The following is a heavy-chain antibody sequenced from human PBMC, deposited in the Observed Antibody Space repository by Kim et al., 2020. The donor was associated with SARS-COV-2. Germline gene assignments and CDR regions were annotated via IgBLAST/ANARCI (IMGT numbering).Heavy chain of an antibody. V-gene: IGHV4-34*01. CDR3: ARGMGIRFLEWLPGSNWFDP. D-gene: IGHD3-3*01. J-gene: IGHJ5*02. Sequence: SETLSLTCAVYGGSFSGYYWSWIRQPPGKGLEWIGEINHSGSTNYNPSLKSRVTISVDTSKNQFSLKLSSVTAADTAVYYCARGMGIRFLEWLPGSNWFDPWGQGTLVTVSS. CDR1: GGSFSGYY. CDR2: INHSGST.